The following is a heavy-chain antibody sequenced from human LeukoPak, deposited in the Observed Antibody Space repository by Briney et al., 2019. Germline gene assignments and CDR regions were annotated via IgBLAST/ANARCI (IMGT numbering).Heavy chain of an antibody. CDR2: IKQDGSEK. CDR3: ARDRRYSYIDY. D-gene: IGHD5-18*01. J-gene: IGHJ4*02. CDR1: EFTFSNYW. Sequence: PGGSLRLSCAASEFTFSNYWMNWVRQAPGKGLEWVANIKQDGSEKYYVDSVKGRFTISRDNAKNSLYPQMNSLRAEDTAVYYCARDRRYSYIDYWGQGTVAIVSS. V-gene: IGHV3-7*04.